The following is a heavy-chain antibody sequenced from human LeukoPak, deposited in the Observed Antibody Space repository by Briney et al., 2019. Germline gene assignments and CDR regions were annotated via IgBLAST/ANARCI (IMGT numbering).Heavy chain of an antibody. CDR2: INHSGST. J-gene: IGHJ4*02. D-gene: IGHD6-19*01. CDR3: ARGGRAVDSNDFDY. CDR1: GGSFIDYY. V-gene: IGHV4-34*01. Sequence: SETLSLTCSVSGGSFIDYYWSWIRQPPGKGLEWIGEINHSGSTNYNPSLKSRVTISVDTSKNQFSLKLSSVTAADTAVYYCARGGRAVDSNDFDYWGQGTLVTVSS.